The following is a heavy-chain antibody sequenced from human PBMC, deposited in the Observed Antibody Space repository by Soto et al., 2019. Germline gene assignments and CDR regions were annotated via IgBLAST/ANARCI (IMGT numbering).Heavy chain of an antibody. CDR1: GGSISSGGYY. V-gene: IGHV4-31*03. CDR2: IYYSGST. CDR3: ARSPTDFWFDAFDI. Sequence: QVQLQESGPGLVKPSQTLSLTCTVSGGSISSGGYYWSWIRQHPGKGLEWIGYIYYSGSTYYNPSLKSRVTISVDTSKNQFSLKLSSVTAADTAVYYCARSPTDFWFDAFDIWGQGTMVTVSS. D-gene: IGHD3-3*01. J-gene: IGHJ3*02.